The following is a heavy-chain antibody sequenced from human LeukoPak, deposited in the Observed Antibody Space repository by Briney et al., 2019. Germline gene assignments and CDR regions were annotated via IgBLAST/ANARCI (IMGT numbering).Heavy chain of an antibody. J-gene: IGHJ4*02. D-gene: IGHD1-26*01. CDR1: GGSISGTNW. CDR3: SRESGPFCPFGY. CDR2: ISLAGQT. Sequence: SGTLSLTCCVSGGSISGTNWWSWVRQPPGQGLEWIGEISLAGQTNYNPSLNGRVTMSLDKSSHQLSLHLTSVTAADTATYFCSRESGPFCPFGYWGQGTLVIVSS. V-gene: IGHV4-4*02.